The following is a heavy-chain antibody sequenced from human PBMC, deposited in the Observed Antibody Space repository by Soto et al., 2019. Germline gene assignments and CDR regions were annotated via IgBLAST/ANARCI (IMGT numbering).Heavy chain of an antibody. V-gene: IGHV4-59*12. CDR2: IHYSGST. Sequence: SETLSLTCTVSGGSISGSYWSWIRQTPGKVLEWVGYIHYSGSTNYNPSLKSRVTISVDTSKRQFSLKLSSVTAADTAIYYCARTKDYSSSLDYWGQGALVTVSS. D-gene: IGHD6-6*01. J-gene: IGHJ4*02. CDR3: ARTKDYSSSLDY. CDR1: GGSISGSY.